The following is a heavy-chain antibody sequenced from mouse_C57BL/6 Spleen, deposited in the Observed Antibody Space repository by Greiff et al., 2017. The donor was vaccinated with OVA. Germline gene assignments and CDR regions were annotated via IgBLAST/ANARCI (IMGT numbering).Heavy chain of an antibody. D-gene: IGHD1-1*01. CDR3: AREDGSSSWYFDV. V-gene: IGHV1-80*01. CDR2: IYPGDGDT. J-gene: IGHJ1*03. Sequence: VQLQQSGAELVKPGASVKISCKASGYAFSSYWMNWVKQRPGKGLEWIGQIYPGDGDTNYNGKFKGKATLTADKSSSTAYMQLSSLTSEDSAVYFCAREDGSSSWYFDVWGTGTTVTVSS. CDR1: GYAFSSYW.